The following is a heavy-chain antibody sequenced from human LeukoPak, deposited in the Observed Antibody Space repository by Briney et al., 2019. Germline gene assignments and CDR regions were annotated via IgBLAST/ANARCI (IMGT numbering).Heavy chain of an antibody. CDR3: ARANTAFGESWFDP. V-gene: IGHV4-59*12. D-gene: IGHD3-10*01. CDR1: GGSLSSYY. CDR2: IYYSGST. Sequence: SETLSLTCTVSGGSLSSYYGSCIRQPPGKGLEWIGYIYYSGSTNYNPSLESRVTISVDTSKNQFSLKLSSVTAADTAVYYCARANTAFGESWFDPWGQGTLVTVSS. J-gene: IGHJ5*02.